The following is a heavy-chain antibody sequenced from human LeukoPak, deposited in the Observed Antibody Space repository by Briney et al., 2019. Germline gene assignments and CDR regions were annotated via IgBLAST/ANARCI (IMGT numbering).Heavy chain of an antibody. J-gene: IGHJ4*02. CDR1: GFTFSSYS. Sequence: GGSLRLSCAASGFTFSSYSMNWVRQAPGKGLEWVSYISSSSSTIYYADSVKGRFTISRDNAKNSLYLQMNSLRAEDTAVYYCARALFVGATTGSVYWGQGTLVTVSS. D-gene: IGHD1-26*01. CDR2: ISSSSSTI. V-gene: IGHV3-48*01. CDR3: ARALFVGATTGSVY.